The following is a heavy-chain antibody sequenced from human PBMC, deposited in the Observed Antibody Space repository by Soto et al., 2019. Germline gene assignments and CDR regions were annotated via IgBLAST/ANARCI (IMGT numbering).Heavy chain of an antibody. D-gene: IGHD5-18*01. CDR1: GGSISSGDDY. V-gene: IGHV4-61*08. J-gene: IGHJ4*02. CDR3: ARDYGGYSYGRFDY. Sequence: TFGPLSLTCTVSGGSISSGDDYWSWNRQPPGKGLEWIGYIYYSGSTNYNPSLKSRVTISVDTSKNQFSLKLSSVTAADTAVYYCARDYGGYSYGRFDYWGQGTLVTVSS. CDR2: IYYSGST.